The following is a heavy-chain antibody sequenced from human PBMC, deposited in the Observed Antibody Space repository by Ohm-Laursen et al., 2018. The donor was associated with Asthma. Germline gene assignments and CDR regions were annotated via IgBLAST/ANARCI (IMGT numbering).Heavy chain of an antibody. D-gene: IGHD1-26*01. CDR1: GDSLGAYY. Sequence: TLSLTCAASGDSLGAYYFSWIRQLPGQGLEWIGEITHAGYANYNASLESRVTISVDTSKEQFSLIVNSVTHADTAVYFCVASRQSAWGWDLWGQGTLVTVSS. J-gene: IGHJ4*02. V-gene: IGHV4-34*08. CDR2: ITHAGYA. CDR3: VASRQSAWGWDL.